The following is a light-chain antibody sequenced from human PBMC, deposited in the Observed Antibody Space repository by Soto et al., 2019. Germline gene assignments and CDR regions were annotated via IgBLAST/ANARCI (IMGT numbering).Light chain of an antibody. Sequence: QLVLTQPPSVSGAPGQRVTICCTGSSSNIGAGYDVHWYQQLPGTAPKLLIYGNSNRPSGVPDRFSGSKSGTSASLAITGLQAEDEADYYCQSYDSSLSGYVFGTGTKVTVL. CDR1: SSNIGAGYD. J-gene: IGLJ1*01. CDR3: QSYDSSLSGYV. CDR2: GNS. V-gene: IGLV1-40*01.